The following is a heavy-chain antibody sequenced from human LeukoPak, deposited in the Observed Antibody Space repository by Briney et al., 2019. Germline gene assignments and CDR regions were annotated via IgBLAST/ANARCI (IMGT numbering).Heavy chain of an antibody. Sequence: GGSLRLSCAASGFTFSSYWMSWVRQAPGKGLEWVANIKQDGSEKYYVDSVKGRFTISRDNAKNSLYLQMNSLRAEDTAVYYCARDLDMYSSSWYVYWGQGTLVTVSS. CDR2: IKQDGSEK. J-gene: IGHJ4*02. CDR3: ARDLDMYSSSWYVY. V-gene: IGHV3-7*01. CDR1: GFTFSSYW. D-gene: IGHD6-13*01.